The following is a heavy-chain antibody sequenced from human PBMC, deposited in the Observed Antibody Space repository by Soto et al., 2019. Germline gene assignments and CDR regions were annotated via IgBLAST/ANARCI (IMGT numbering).Heavy chain of an antibody. V-gene: IGHV3-7*01. CDR1: GFTFSSYW. Sequence: GGSLTLSCAASGFTFSSYWMSWVRQAPGKGLEWVANIKQDGSEKYYVDSVKGRFIISRDNDKNSLYMQMDSLRAEDTAVYYCARDILSAGDYTDYWGQGTHVTV. CDR3: ARDILSAGDYTDY. CDR2: IKQDGSEK. J-gene: IGHJ4*02. D-gene: IGHD4-4*01.